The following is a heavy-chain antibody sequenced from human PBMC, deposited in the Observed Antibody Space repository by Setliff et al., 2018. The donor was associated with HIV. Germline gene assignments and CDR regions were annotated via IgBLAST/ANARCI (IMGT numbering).Heavy chain of an antibody. D-gene: IGHD6-13*01. Sequence: ASVKVSCKPSGQSFTNYDIHWLRRASGQGLEWMGWMNPKSGVSGSALKFQGRLTMTEDTSTDTAYMELSSLRSDDTAMYYCATDPGYSSTWYSESFQHWGQGTVVTVSS. CDR3: ATDPGYSSTWYSESFQH. V-gene: IGHV1-8*01. J-gene: IGHJ1*01. CDR1: GQSFTNYD. CDR2: MNPKSGVS.